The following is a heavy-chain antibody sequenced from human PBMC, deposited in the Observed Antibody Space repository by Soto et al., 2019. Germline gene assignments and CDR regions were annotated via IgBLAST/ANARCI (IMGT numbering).Heavy chain of an antibody. CDR2: INPNSGGT. D-gene: IGHD2-2*02. CDR1: GGTFSSYA. CDR3: AGLRTSSHTHFDY. V-gene: IGHV1-2*02. Sequence: QVQLVQSGAEVKKPGSSVKVSCKASGGTFSSYAISWVRQAPGQGLEWMGWINPNSGGTNYAQKFQGRVTMTRDTSISTAYMELSRLRSDDTAVYYCAGLRTSSHTHFDYWGQGTLVTVSS. J-gene: IGHJ4*02.